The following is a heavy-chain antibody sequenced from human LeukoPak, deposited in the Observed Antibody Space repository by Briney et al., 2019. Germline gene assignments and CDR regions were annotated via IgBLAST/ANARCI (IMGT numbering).Heavy chain of an antibody. V-gene: IGHV3-7*01. J-gene: IGHJ5*02. CDR3: ARGHSISPNWFDP. CDR1: GFTVSSNY. CDR2: IKLDGSEK. Sequence: GGSLRLSCAASGFTVSSNYMSWVRQAPGKGLEWVANIKLDGSEKYYVDSVKGRFTISRDNAKNSLYLQMNSLGAEDTAVYYCARGHSISPNWFDPWGQGTLVTVSS. D-gene: IGHD6-13*01.